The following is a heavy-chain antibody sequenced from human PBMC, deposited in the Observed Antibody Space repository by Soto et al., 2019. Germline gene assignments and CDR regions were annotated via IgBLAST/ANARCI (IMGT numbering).Heavy chain of an antibody. CDR1: GCSISSGGYS. J-gene: IGHJ5*02. D-gene: IGHD6-13*01. Sequence: PSETLSLTCAVSGCSISSGGYSWSWIRQPPGKGLEWIGYIYHSGSTYYNPSLKSRVTISVDRSKNQFSLKLSSVTAADTAVYYCARAIAAAGTVWFDPWGQGTLVTVS. CDR3: ARAIAAAGTVWFDP. V-gene: IGHV4-30-2*01. CDR2: IYHSGST.